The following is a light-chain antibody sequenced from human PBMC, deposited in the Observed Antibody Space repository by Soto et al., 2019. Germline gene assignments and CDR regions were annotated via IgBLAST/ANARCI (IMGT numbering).Light chain of an antibody. CDR1: QSVSSSY. Sequence: EIVLTQSPGTLSLSPGERATLSCRAIQSVSSSYLAWYQQKPGQAPRLLISDASNRATGIPVRFSGSGSGTDFTLTISSLEAEDSAVYYCQQRSNWPSITFGQGTRLEIK. J-gene: IGKJ5*01. V-gene: IGKV3D-20*02. CDR2: DAS. CDR3: QQRSNWPSIT.